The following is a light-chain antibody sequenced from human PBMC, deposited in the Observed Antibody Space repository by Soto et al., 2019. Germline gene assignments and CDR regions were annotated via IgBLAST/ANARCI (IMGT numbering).Light chain of an antibody. J-gene: IGKJ3*01. CDR3: QQYGSSPLT. CDR1: QSVSSSY. CDR2: GAS. Sequence: EIVLTQSPGTLYLSPGERATLSCRASQSVSSSYLAWYQQKPGQAPRLLIYGASSRATGIPDRFSGSGSGTAFTLTISRLEPEDFAVYYCQQYGSSPLTFGPGTKVDIK. V-gene: IGKV3-20*01.